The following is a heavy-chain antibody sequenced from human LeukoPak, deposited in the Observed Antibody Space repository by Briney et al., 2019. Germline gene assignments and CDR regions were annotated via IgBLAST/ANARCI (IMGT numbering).Heavy chain of an antibody. D-gene: IGHD2-2*01. J-gene: IGHJ5*02. V-gene: IGHV1-2*02. CDR3: AREGVRCSSTSCYNWFDP. CDR1: GYTFTSYG. Sequence: ASVKVSCKASGYTFTSYGISWVRQAPGQGLEWMGWINPNSGGTNYAQKFQGRVTMTRDTSISTAYMELSRLRSDDTAVYYCAREGVRCSSTSCYNWFDPWGQGTLVTVSS. CDR2: INPNSGGT.